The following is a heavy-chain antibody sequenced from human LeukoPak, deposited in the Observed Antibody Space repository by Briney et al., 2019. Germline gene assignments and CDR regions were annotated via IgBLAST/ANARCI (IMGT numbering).Heavy chain of an antibody. V-gene: IGHV3-30-3*01. Sequence: GRSLRLSCAASGFTFSSYAMHWVRQAPGKGLEWVAVISYDGSNKYYADSVKGRFTISRDNSKNTLYLQMNSLRAEDTAVYYCARNPGSSGWYLLGYWGQGTLVTVSS. CDR1: GFTFSSYA. CDR2: ISYDGSNK. D-gene: IGHD6-19*01. J-gene: IGHJ4*02. CDR3: ARNPGSSGWYLLGY.